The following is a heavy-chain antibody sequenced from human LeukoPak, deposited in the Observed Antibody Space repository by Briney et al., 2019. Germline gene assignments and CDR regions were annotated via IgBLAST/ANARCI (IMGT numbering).Heavy chain of an antibody. D-gene: IGHD6-13*01. CDR1: GGSISSSCYY. V-gene: IGHV4-39*01. Sequence: SETLSLTCTVSGGSISSSCYYWGRIRQPPGKGLEWVGRSYYSGSTYYNPTLKSRVPISVDTSKNQFSLKLSAVTAADTAVYYCARSVRTIAAAWHDAFDIWGQGTMVTVSS. CDR2: SYYSGST. CDR3: ARSVRTIAAAWHDAFDI. J-gene: IGHJ3*02.